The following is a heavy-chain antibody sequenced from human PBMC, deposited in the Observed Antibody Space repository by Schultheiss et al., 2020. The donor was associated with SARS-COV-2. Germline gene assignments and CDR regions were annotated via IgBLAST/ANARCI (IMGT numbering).Heavy chain of an antibody. V-gene: IGHV3-21*01. CDR2: IRSSGRDI. D-gene: IGHD2-15*01. J-gene: IGHJ5*02. Sequence: GGSLRLSCAASGLTFSSYNMHWVRQAPGKGLEFVASIRSSGRDIYYADSMQGRFTVSRDNANNSLYLQMHSLRAEDTAVYYCVRDRSWWTPYNCFDLWGRGTLVTVSS. CDR3: VRDRSWWTPYNCFDL. CDR1: GLTFSSYN.